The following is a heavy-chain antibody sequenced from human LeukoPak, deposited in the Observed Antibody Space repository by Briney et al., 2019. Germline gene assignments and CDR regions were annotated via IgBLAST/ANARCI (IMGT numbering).Heavy chain of an antibody. V-gene: IGHV4-31*03. D-gene: IGHD2-15*01. CDR3: ARSRDIVVEYYFDY. Sequence: SETLSLTCTVSGVSISSGGFYWSWLRQHPGKGLEWIGYIYYSGSTYYNPSLKSRVTISVDTSKNQFSLKLSSVTAADTAVYYCARSRDIVVEYYFDYWGQGTLVTVSS. CDR2: IYYSGST. CDR1: GVSISSGGFY. J-gene: IGHJ4*02.